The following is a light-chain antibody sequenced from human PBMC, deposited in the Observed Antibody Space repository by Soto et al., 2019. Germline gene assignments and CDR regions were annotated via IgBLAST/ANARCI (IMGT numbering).Light chain of an antibody. CDR3: QQYDNLSIT. CDR1: QDISNY. CDR2: DAS. V-gene: IGKV1-33*01. J-gene: IGKJ5*01. Sequence: DIQMTQSPCSLSASVGDRVTMTCQASQDISNYLNWYQQKPGKAPKLLIYDASNLETGAPSRFSGGGSGTDFTFTISSLQPEDIGIYYCQQYDNLSITFGQGTRLEI.